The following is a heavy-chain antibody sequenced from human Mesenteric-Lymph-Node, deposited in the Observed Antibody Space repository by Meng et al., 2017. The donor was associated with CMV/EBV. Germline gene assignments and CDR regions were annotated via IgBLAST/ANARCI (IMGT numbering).Heavy chain of an antibody. V-gene: IGHV3-21*01. Sequence: GESLKISCAASGFTFSSYSMNWVRQAPGKGLEWASSISSSSSYIYYADSVKGRFTISRDNAKNSLYLQMNSLRAEDTAVYYCARVGPAAATYYYYYGMDVWGQGTTVTVSS. CDR1: GFTFSSYS. D-gene: IGHD2-2*01. CDR2: ISSSSSYI. J-gene: IGHJ6*02. CDR3: ARVGPAAATYYYYYGMDV.